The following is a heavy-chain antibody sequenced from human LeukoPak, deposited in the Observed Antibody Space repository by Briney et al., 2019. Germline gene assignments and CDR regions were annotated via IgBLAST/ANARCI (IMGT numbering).Heavy chain of an antibody. CDR1: GGSISSGDYY. CDR3: ARAGQRLLLKY. J-gene: IGHJ4*02. D-gene: IGHD6-25*01. Sequence: PSQTLSLTCTVSGGSISSGDYYWSWIRQPRGKGLEWIGNIYYIGSTYYNPSLKSRVTISVDTSKNQFSLKLSSVTAADTAVYYCARAGQRLLLKYWGQGTLVTVSS. CDR2: IYYIGST. V-gene: IGHV4-30-4*08.